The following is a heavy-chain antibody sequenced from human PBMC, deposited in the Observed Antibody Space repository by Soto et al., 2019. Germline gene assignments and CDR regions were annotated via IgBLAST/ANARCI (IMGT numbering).Heavy chain of an antibody. J-gene: IGHJ4*02. CDR2: IYQSGST. V-gene: IGHV4-30-2*01. CDR3: ASSWGLGAVAADY. D-gene: IGHD6-19*01. Sequence: QLQLQESGSGLVKPSQTLSLTCAVSGGSISSGGYSWSWIRQPPGKGLEWIGYIYQSGSTYYNPSLKSRATISVDWSKNQFSLKLCSVTAADTAFFTCASSWGLGAVAADYWGQGLLVTVSS. CDR1: GGSISSGGYS.